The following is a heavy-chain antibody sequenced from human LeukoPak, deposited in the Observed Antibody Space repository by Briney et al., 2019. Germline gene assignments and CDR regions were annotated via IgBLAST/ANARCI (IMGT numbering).Heavy chain of an antibody. Sequence: GGSLRLSCAASGFTFSSYDMHWVRQAPGKGLEWVSGIGTAGDTYYPGSIKGRFTFSRENAKNSLFLQMNGLRVGDTAVYYCARGGYCSGGACSPVGAFDIWGQGTVVTASS. CDR3: ARGGYCSGGACSPVGAFDI. V-gene: IGHV3-13*01. D-gene: IGHD2-15*01. J-gene: IGHJ3*02. CDR1: GFTFSSYD. CDR2: IGTAGDT.